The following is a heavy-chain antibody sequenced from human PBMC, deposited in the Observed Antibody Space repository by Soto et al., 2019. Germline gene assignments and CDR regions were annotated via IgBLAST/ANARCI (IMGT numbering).Heavy chain of an antibody. J-gene: IGHJ6*02. D-gene: IGHD1-26*01. Sequence: QVQLQESGPGLVKPSETLSLTCTVSGGSISSYYWSWIRQPAGKGLEWIGRIYTSGSTNYNPSLKSRVTMSVDTSKNQFSLKLSSVTAADTAVYYCARGSYGLGWDPYYYYGMDVWGQGTTVTVSS. CDR3: ARGSYGLGWDPYYYYGMDV. CDR1: GGSISSYY. CDR2: IYTSGST. V-gene: IGHV4-4*07.